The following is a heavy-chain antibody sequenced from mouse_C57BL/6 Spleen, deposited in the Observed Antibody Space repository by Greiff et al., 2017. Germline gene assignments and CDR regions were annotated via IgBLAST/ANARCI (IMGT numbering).Heavy chain of an antibody. Sequence: EVKLQESGPELVKPGASVKIPCKASGYTFTDYNMDWVKQSHGKSLEWIGDINPNNGGTIYNQKFKGKATLTVDKSSSTAYMELRSLTSEDTAVYYCARFDDYDRYFDVWGTGTTVTVSS. J-gene: IGHJ1*03. CDR3: ARFDDYDRYFDV. D-gene: IGHD2-4*01. CDR2: INPNNGGT. V-gene: IGHV1-18*01. CDR1: GYTFTDYN.